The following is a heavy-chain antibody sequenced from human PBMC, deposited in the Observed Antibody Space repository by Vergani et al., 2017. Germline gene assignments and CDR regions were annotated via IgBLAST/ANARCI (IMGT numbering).Heavy chain of an antibody. CDR3: AKVPGVVTQGWSDY. CDR2: ISGSGGST. V-gene: IGHV3-23*04. J-gene: IGHJ4*02. D-gene: IGHD4-23*01. CDR1: GFTFSSYG. Sequence: VQLVESGGGVVQPGRSLRLSCAASGFTFSSYGMHWVRQAPGKGLEWVSAISGSGGSTYYADSVKGRFTISRDNSKNTLYLQMNSLRAEDTAVYYCAKVPGVVTQGWSDYWGQGTLVTVSS.